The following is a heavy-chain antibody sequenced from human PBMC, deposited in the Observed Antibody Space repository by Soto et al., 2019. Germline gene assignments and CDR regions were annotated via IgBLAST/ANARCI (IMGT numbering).Heavy chain of an antibody. V-gene: IGHV3-33*06. CDR2: IWYDGSNK. J-gene: IGHJ5*02. CDR3: AKDESLIPAAIGVPGFXP. CDR1: GFTFSSYV. D-gene: IGHD2-2*01. Sequence: SLRLSFAASGFTFSSYVMHWVRQAPGKGLEWVAVIWYDGSNKYYADSVKGRFTISRDSSKNTLYLQMNSLRAEDTAVYYCAKDESLIPAAIGVPGFXPWAQGPLFXV.